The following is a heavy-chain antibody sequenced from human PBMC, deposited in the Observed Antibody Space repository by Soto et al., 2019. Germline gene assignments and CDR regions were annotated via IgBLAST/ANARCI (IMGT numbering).Heavy chain of an antibody. CDR1: GFPFTTYA. Sequence: GGSLRLSCAASGFPFTTYAFNWVRQAPGKGLEWVSSITGSGRSTYYADSVKGRFTISRDNSKNTLYLQMNTLRADDTAVYYCARRTPPDFYYGMDVWGRGTTVTVSS. J-gene: IGHJ6*02. CDR2: ITGSGRST. V-gene: IGHV3-23*01. CDR3: ARRTPPDFYYGMDV.